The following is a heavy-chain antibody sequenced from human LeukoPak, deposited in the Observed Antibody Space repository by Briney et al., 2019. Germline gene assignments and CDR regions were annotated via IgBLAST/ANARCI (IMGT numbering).Heavy chain of an antibody. D-gene: IGHD1-26*01. CDR3: ARLTRYLYGMDV. CDR1: EYSFSSYD. CDR2: MNPNSGNT. V-gene: IGHV1-8*01. Sequence: ASVKVSCKASEYSFSSYDINWVRQATGQGLEWIGWMNPNSGNTGYSQKFQGRVTMTRNTSIKTAYMELSSLTSEDTAVYYCARLTRYLYGMDVWSQGTTVTVSS. J-gene: IGHJ6*02.